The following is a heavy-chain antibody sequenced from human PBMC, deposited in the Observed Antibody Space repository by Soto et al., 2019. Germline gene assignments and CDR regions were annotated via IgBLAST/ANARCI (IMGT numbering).Heavy chain of an antibody. Sequence: QLQLQESGPELVKPSETLSLTCTVSGGSISSSTHYWAWIRQPPGKGLEWIGNIYYGGSAYYNPSLKSRVTISVDTSKNQFSLKLSSVTAADMAVYYCARRGEIGSGWFDPWGQGTLVTVSS. CDR3: ARRGEIGSGWFDP. CDR1: GGSISSSTHY. CDR2: IYYGGSA. D-gene: IGHD2-21*01. J-gene: IGHJ5*02. V-gene: IGHV4-39*01.